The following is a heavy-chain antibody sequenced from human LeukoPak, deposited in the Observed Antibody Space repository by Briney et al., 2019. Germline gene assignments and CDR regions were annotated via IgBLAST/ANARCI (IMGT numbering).Heavy chain of an antibody. CDR3: ATASGYYADYYMDV. V-gene: IGHV1-2*02. Sequence: ASVKVSCKASGYTFTAYYIHWLRQAPGQGLEWMGWINTHTGGTNNAQNFQGRVIMTRDTSISTAYMDLSRLRSDDTAVYYCATASGYYADYYMDVWGKGTTVTVSS. CDR2: INTHTGGT. J-gene: IGHJ6*03. D-gene: IGHD3-22*01. CDR1: GYTFTAYY.